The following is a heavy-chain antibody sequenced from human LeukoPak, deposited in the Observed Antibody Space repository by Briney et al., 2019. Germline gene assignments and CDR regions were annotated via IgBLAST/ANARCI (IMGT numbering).Heavy chain of an antibody. J-gene: IGHJ4*02. CDR2: ISYDGSNK. CDR3: AKVSQWLVPPPPDY. V-gene: IGHV3-30*18. D-gene: IGHD6-19*01. CDR1: GFTFSSYG. Sequence: GGSLRLSCAASGFTFSSYGMHWVRQAPGKGLEWVAVISYDGSNKYYADSVKGRFTISRDNSKNTLYLQMNSLRAEDTAVYYCAKVSQWLVPPPPDYWGQGTLVTVSS.